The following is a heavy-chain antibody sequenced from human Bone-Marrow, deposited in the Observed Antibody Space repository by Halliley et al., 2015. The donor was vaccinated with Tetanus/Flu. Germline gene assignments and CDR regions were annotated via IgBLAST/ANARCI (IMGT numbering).Heavy chain of an antibody. V-gene: IGHV4-39*01. J-gene: IGHJ4*02. CDR1: GASLTSSSYY. CDR2: LYYSGST. CDR3: ARHYRHWLFDY. Sequence: TLSLTCTVSGASLTSSSYYWGWIRQPPGKGLEWIGSLYYSGSTYYNPSLKSRVTISVDTSKNHLSLNLNSVTAADTAVYYCARHYRHWLFDYWGQGTLVTVSS. D-gene: IGHD3-16*02.